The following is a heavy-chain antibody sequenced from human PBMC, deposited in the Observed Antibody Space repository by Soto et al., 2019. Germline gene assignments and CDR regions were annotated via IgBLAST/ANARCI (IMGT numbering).Heavy chain of an antibody. CDR2: ISPYNGNT. CDR1: GYTFTSYG. D-gene: IGHD6-13*01. Sequence: QVQLVQSGAEVKKPGASVKVSCKSSGYTFTSYGISWVRQAPGQGLEWMGWISPYNGNTNYAQKFQGRFTMTTDTSTSTANMELRSLTSDDTAVYYCARDDESSSWYRYFDYWGQGTLVTVSS. J-gene: IGHJ4*02. CDR3: ARDDESSSWYRYFDY. V-gene: IGHV1-18*01.